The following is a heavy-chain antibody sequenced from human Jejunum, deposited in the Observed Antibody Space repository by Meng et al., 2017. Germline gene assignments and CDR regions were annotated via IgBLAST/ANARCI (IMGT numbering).Heavy chain of an antibody. Sequence: GESLKISCTASGFTFGDYAMTWFRQAPGKGLEWVGSISWRTSGVTTEYAASVKGRFTISTDDSKIIAYLQTDSLKTEDTAVYYCSRWLQFTAFRCWGQGTLVTVSS. V-gene: IGHV3-49*03. CDR3: SRWLQFTAFRC. D-gene: IGHD5-24*01. CDR2: ISWRTSGVTT. J-gene: IGHJ4*02. CDR1: GFTFGDYA.